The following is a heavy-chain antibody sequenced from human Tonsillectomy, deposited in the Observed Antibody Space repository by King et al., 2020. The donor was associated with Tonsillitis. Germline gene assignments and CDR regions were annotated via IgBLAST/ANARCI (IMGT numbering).Heavy chain of an antibody. D-gene: IGHD3-10*01. CDR1: GDSISDYY. Sequence: VQLQESGPGLVKPSETLSLTCTVSGDSISDYYWSWLRQPAGKGLEWIGRIYTSGNTNYNPSLKSRVTMSVDTSKNQFSLRLSSVTAANTAVYFCARDMVRGLIQPFDYWGQGTLVTVSS. J-gene: IGHJ4*02. V-gene: IGHV4-4*07. CDR2: IYTSGNT. CDR3: ARDMVRGLIQPFDY.